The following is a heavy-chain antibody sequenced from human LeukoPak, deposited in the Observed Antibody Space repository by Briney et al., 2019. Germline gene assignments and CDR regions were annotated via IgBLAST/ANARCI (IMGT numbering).Heavy chain of an antibody. CDR1: GFTFSSYG. J-gene: IGHJ4*02. Sequence: GRSLRLSCAASGFTFSSYGMHWVRQAPGKGLEWVVVISYDGSNKYYADSVKGRFTISRDNSKNTLYLQMNSLRAEDTAVYYCAKEEGRGGWLQLRYFDYWGQGTLVTVSS. CDR2: ISYDGSNK. D-gene: IGHD5-24*01. V-gene: IGHV3-30*18. CDR3: AKEEGRGGWLQLRYFDY.